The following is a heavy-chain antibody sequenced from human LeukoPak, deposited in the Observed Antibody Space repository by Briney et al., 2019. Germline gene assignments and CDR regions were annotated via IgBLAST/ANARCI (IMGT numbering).Heavy chain of an antibody. Sequence: SGGSLRLSCTTSGFTFGGYAMSWVRQAPGKGLEWVAFSRSNAYGGTTEYAASVRGRFTISRDDSKTIAYLQMNSLKTEDTAVYYCTQMRGQLWLFDASDMWGQGTMVTVSS. J-gene: IGHJ3*02. CDR1: GFTFGGYA. V-gene: IGHV3-49*04. CDR2: SRSNAYGGTT. CDR3: TQMRGQLWLFDASDM. D-gene: IGHD5-18*01.